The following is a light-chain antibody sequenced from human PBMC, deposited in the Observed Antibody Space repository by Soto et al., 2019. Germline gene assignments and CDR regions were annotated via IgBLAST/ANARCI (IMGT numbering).Light chain of an antibody. CDR2: RNN. CDR1: SSNIGSNY. Sequence: QSALTQPPSASGTPGQRVTISCSGSSSNIGSNYVYWYQQLPGTAPKLLIYRNNQRPSGVPDRFSGSKSGTSASLAISGLRSEDEAEYYCAAWDDSLSAYVFGTGTKVTVL. V-gene: IGLV1-47*01. CDR3: AAWDDSLSAYV. J-gene: IGLJ1*01.